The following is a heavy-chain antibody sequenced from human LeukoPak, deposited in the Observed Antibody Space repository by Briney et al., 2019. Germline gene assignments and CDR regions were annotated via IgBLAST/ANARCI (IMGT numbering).Heavy chain of an antibody. Sequence: PGGSLRLSCAASRFTFSSYGMHWVRQAPGKGLEWVAFIRYDGSNKYYADSVKGRFTISRDNSKNTLYLQMNSLRAEDTALYYCAKDIGDSGYSALFDYWGQGTLVTVSS. CDR3: AKDIGDSGYSALFDY. D-gene: IGHD3-22*01. CDR1: RFTFSSYG. V-gene: IGHV3-30*02. CDR2: IRYDGSNK. J-gene: IGHJ4*02.